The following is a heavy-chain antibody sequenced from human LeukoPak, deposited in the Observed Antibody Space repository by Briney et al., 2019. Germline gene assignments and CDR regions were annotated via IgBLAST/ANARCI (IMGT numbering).Heavy chain of an antibody. CDR2: ISAYNGNT. V-gene: IGHV1-18*01. CDR1: GYTFTSYG. CDR3: ARDLPGDQTIFGVVIIGSLCWFDP. D-gene: IGHD3-3*01. Sequence: ASVKVSCKASGYTFTSYGISWVRQAPGQGLEWMGWISAYNGNTNYAQKLQGRVTMTTDTSTCTAYMELRSLRSDDTAVYYCARDLPGDQTIFGVVIIGSLCWFDPWGQGTLVTVSS. J-gene: IGHJ5*02.